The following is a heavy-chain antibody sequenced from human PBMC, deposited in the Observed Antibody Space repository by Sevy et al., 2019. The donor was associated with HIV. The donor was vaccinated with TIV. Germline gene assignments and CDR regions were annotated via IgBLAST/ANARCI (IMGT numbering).Heavy chain of an antibody. CDR1: GFSFSSYS. J-gene: IGHJ4*02. CDR3: ARSYSSSWYILYYFEY. V-gene: IGHV3-21*01. Sequence: GGSLRLSCAASGFSFSSYSVSWVRQAPGKGLAWVASIGRSNSYIYSADSVKGRFTISRDNAKNSLFLHMNTLRAEDTAVYYCARSYSSSWYILYYFEYWGQGTPVTVSS. CDR2: IGRSNSYI. D-gene: IGHD6-13*01.